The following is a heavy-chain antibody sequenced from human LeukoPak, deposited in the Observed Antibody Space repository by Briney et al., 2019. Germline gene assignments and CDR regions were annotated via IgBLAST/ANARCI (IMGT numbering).Heavy chain of an antibody. CDR3: ARYSGGDDSFDY. Sequence: ASVKVSCKASGYTFTGYYMHWVRQAPGQGLEWMGWINPNSGGTNYAQKFQGRVTMTRDTSISTAYMELSRPRSDDTAVYYCARYSGGDDSFDYWGQGTLVTVSS. D-gene: IGHD2-21*02. J-gene: IGHJ4*02. CDR2: INPNSGGT. V-gene: IGHV1-2*02. CDR1: GYTFTGYY.